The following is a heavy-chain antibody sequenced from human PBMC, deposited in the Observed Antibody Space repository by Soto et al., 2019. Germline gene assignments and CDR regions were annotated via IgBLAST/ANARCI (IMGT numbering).Heavy chain of an antibody. J-gene: IGHJ6*02. CDR3: ARQHLAQVRFMDV. CDR1: GYTFTSYY. Sequence: ASVKVSCKTSGYTFTSYYIHWVREAPGQGLEWMGIINPSVGSTSYPQKLQGRVTMTRDTSTGTVYMELSRLRSEDTAVYYCARQHLAQVRFMDVWGQGTTVTVSS. D-gene: IGHD6-13*01. CDR2: INPSVGST. V-gene: IGHV1-46*01.